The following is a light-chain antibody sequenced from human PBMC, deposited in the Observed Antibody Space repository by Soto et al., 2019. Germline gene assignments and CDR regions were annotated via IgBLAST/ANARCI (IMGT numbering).Light chain of an antibody. CDR1: QSISNN. J-gene: IGKJ2*01. CDR3: QQYNNWPPKHT. V-gene: IGKV3-15*01. CDR2: DAS. Sequence: EIVMTQSPATLSVSPGERVTLSCRASQSISNNLAWYQHKPGRAPRVLIYDASTQATGVPVTFIGSGSGTEFTLTISSLQFDDFAVYYCQQYNNWPPKHTFGQGTKLEIK.